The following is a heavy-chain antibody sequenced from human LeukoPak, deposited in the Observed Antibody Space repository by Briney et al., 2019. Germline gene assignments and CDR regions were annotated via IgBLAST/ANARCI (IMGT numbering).Heavy chain of an antibody. Sequence: QPGGSLRLSCAASGFTFRSFWMSWVRQVPGKGLEWVANLNQDGSERVYVDSVKGRFTISRDNPKNSLYLQMNSLRAEDTAVYYCARDFGAYPHHAFDIWGQGTMVSVSS. CDR3: ARDFGAYPHHAFDI. D-gene: IGHD4-17*01. V-gene: IGHV3-7*03. CDR2: LNQDGSER. J-gene: IGHJ3*02. CDR1: GFTFRSFW.